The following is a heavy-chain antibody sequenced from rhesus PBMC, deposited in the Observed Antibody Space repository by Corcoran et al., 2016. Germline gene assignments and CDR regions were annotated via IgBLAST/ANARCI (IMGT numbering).Heavy chain of an antibody. CDR1: GYSISSGYY. Sequence: QVQLQESGPGLVKPSETLSLTCAVSGYSISSGYYWGWIRQPPGKGLEYIGYISGSSGSTYYNPSLKSRVTISKDTSKNQFSLKLSSVTAADTAVYYCARDSSGWYDAFDFWGQGLRVTVSS. V-gene: IGHV4-99*02. D-gene: IGHD6-31*01. J-gene: IGHJ3*01. CDR3: ARDSSGWYDAFDF. CDR2: ISGSSGST.